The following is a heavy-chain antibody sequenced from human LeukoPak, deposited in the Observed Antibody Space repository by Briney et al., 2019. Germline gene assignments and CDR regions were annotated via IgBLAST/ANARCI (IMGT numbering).Heavy chain of an antibody. CDR1: GGSISSGGYQ. CDR3: ARGHWGSPYFFDY. V-gene: IGHV4-31*03. Sequence: PSQTLSLTCTVSGGSISSGGYQWSWIRQHPAKGLEWIGYIYDSGSTYYNPSLQSRVTISVDTSKNQFSLKLSSVTAADTAVYYCARGHWGSPYFFDYWGQGTLVTVSS. CDR2: IYDSGST. J-gene: IGHJ4*02. D-gene: IGHD7-27*01.